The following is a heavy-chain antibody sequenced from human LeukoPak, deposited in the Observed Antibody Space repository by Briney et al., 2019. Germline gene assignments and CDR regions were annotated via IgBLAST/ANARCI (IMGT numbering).Heavy chain of an antibody. V-gene: IGHV1-2*02. CDR1: GYTFTGYY. J-gene: IGHJ4*02. CDR3: ARFPGIAVAGTVVDY. CDR2: INPNSGGT. D-gene: IGHD6-19*01. Sequence: GASVKVSCKASGYTFTGYYMHWVRQAPGQGLEWMGWINPNSGGTNYTQKFQGRVTMTRDTSISTAYMELSRLRSDDTAVYYCARFPGIAVAGTVVDYWCQGTLVTVSS.